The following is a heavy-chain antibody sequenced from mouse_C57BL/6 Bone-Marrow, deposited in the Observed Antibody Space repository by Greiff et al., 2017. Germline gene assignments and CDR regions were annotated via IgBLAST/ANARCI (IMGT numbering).Heavy chain of an antibody. V-gene: IGHV1-54*01. CDR1: GYAFTNYL. Sequence: QVQLQQSGAELVRPGTSVKVSCKASGYAFTNYLIEWVKQRPGQGLEWIGVINPGSGGTNYNEKFKGKAKLTADKSSSTAYMQLSSLTSEDSAVYFCAREGETHWYFDVWGTGTTVTVSS. CDR2: INPGSGGT. CDR3: AREGETHWYFDV. J-gene: IGHJ1*03.